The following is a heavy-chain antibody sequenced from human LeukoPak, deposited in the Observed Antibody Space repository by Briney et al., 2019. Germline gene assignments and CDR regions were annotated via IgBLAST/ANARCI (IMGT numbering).Heavy chain of an antibody. D-gene: IGHD4-23*01. Sequence: SETLSLTCTVSGGSISSSNWWGWVRQPPGKGLECIGEIYHSGTTNYNPSLKSRVSISVDTSKNQLSMKVTSVTAADTAVYYCARGGGNGGGWVGHIYYMDVWGKGTTVTVSS. CDR1: GGSISSSNW. CDR2: IYHSGTT. V-gene: IGHV4-4*02. J-gene: IGHJ6*03. CDR3: ARGGGNGGGWVGHIYYMDV.